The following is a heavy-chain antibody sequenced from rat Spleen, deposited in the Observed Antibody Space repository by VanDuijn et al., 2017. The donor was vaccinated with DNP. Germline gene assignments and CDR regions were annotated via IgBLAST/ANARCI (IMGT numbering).Heavy chain of an antibody. J-gene: IGHJ2*01. V-gene: IGHV2-30*01. CDR1: GFSLTSFP. CDR3: TRDLKRYFDY. CDR2: RWTGGST. Sequence: QVQLKESGPGLVQPSQTLSLACTVSGFSLTSFPVHWVRQPTGKGLEWMGIRWTGGSTDYNSALKSRPSISRDTSKSQVFLNVNSLHTEDTAIYFCTRDLKRYFDYWGQGVMVTVSS.